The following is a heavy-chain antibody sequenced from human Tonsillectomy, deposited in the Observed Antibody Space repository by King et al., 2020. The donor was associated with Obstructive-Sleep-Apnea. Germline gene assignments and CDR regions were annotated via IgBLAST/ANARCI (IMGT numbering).Heavy chain of an antibody. CDR2: IYYSGST. CDR3: ASNIAVPAHGAFDI. V-gene: IGHV4-59*08. Sequence: VQLQGSGPGLVKPSETLSLTCTVSGGSISHYFWSWIRQPPGKGLEWIGYIYYSGSTNYNPSLKSRVTISVDTSKNQFSLRLSSVTAADTAMYYCASNIAVPAHGAFDIWGQGTMVTVSS. J-gene: IGHJ3*02. CDR1: GGSISHYF. D-gene: IGHD6-19*01.